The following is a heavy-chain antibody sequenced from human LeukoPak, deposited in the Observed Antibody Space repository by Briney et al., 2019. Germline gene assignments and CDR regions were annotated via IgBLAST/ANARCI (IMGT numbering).Heavy chain of an antibody. CDR2: INPNDGDT. Sequence: ASVKVSCKASGYTFIDYYMHWVRQAPGKGVEWMGRINPNDGDTNYAQKVQGRVTMTRDTFISTAHMEVSRLRSDDTAVYYCARANFLYCSSTTCLFDYWGQGTLVTVSS. J-gene: IGHJ4*02. CDR1: GYTFIDYY. D-gene: IGHD2-2*01. CDR3: ARANFLYCSSTTCLFDY. V-gene: IGHV1-2*06.